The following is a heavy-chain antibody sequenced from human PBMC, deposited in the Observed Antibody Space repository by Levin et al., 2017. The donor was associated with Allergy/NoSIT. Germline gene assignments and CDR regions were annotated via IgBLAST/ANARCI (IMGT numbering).Heavy chain of an antibody. V-gene: IGHV3-9*01. CDR1: GFTFDDYA. Sequence: GGSLRLSCAASGFTFDDYAMHWVRQAPGKGLEWVSGISWNSGSIGYADSVKGRFTISRDNAKNSLYLQMNSLRAEDTALYYCAKDVKVGDGSPQLGYSYFDLWGRGTLVTVSS. CDR2: ISWNSGSI. J-gene: IGHJ2*01. CDR3: AKDVKVGDGSPQLGYSYFDL. D-gene: IGHD6-13*01.